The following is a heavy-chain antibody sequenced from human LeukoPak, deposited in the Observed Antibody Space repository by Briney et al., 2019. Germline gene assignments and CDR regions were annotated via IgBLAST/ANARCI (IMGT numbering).Heavy chain of an antibody. CDR2: ISAYNGKR. V-gene: IGHV1-18*01. D-gene: IGHD6-19*01. Sequence: VASVTVSFTGAGYTFTIYGNRWVRQAQGQGQEWMGWISAYNGKRNYTQKLQGRVTITTDTSTSTAYMQLRSLRSDDTAVYYCATAFSIAVAGGDYWGQGTLVTVSS. CDR1: GYTFTIYG. CDR3: ATAFSIAVAGGDY. J-gene: IGHJ4*02.